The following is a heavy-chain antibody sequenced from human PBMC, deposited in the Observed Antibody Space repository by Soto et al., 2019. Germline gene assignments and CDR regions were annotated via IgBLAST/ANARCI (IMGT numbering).Heavy chain of an antibody. V-gene: IGHV3-66*01. CDR2: IYSGGST. D-gene: IGHD3-9*01. J-gene: IGHJ4*02. Sequence: GGSLRLSCAASGVTVSSNYMSWVRQAPGKGLEWVSVIYSGGSTYYADSVKGRFTISRDNSKNTLYLQMNSLRAEDTAVYYCARGRYDILTGYSPWPDYWGQGTLVTVSS. CDR1: GVTVSSNY. CDR3: ARGRYDILTGYSPWPDY.